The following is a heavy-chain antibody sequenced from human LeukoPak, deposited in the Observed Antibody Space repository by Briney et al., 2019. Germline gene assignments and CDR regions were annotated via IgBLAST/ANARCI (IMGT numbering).Heavy chain of an antibody. CDR2: ISSSGSTI. V-gene: IGHV3-11*01. D-gene: IGHD6-13*01. J-gene: IGHJ4*02. CDR3: ARDRGRSSSWYAY. CDR1: GFTFSDYY. Sequence: GGSLGLSCAASGFTFSDYYMSWIRQAPGKGLEWGSYISSSGSTIYYADSVKGRFTISRDNAKNSLYLQMNSLRAEDTAVYYCARDRGRSSSWYAYWGQGTLVTVSS.